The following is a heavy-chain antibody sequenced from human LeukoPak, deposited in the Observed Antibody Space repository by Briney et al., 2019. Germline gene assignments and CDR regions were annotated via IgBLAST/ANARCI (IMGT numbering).Heavy chain of an antibody. D-gene: IGHD4-11*01. CDR3: AKTHSHFPPYFDY. Sequence: SETLSLTCAVSGGSISTYNWGSWVRQPPGKGLEWIGEIFYSGSINYNPSLKSRVTLSLDKSKNQFSLQLSSVTAADTAMYYCAKTHSHFPPYFDYWGQGTLVIVSS. CDR1: GGSISTYNW. CDR2: IFYSGSI. V-gene: IGHV4-4*02. J-gene: IGHJ4*02.